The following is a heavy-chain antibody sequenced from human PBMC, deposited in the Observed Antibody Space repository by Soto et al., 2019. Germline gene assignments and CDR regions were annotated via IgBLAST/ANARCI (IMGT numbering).Heavy chain of an antibody. J-gene: IGHJ4*02. Sequence: SETLSLTCTVSGGSISSSSYYWGWIRQPPGKGLEWIGSIYYSGSTYYNPSLKSRVTISVDTSKNQFSLKLSSVTAADTAVYYCAITDEGGDYDILTGYGYFDYWGQGTLVTVSS. CDR2: IYYSGST. CDR1: GGSISSSSYY. D-gene: IGHD3-9*01. V-gene: IGHV4-39*01. CDR3: AITDEGGDYDILTGYGYFDY.